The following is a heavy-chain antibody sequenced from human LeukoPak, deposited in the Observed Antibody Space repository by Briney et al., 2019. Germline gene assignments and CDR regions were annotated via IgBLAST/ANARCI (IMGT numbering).Heavy chain of an antibody. CDR3: ARHGGSLGYFDY. D-gene: IGHD1-26*01. CDR2: VYDSGTT. CDR1: GGSISTYY. J-gene: IGHJ4*02. Sequence: PSETLSLTCSVSGGSISTYYWSWIRQTPGKGLEWIGYVYDSGTTNYNPSLKGRVTISSDTSKNQFSLNLRSVNAADTAIYYCARHGGSLGYFDYSGQETLVTVSS. V-gene: IGHV4-59*08.